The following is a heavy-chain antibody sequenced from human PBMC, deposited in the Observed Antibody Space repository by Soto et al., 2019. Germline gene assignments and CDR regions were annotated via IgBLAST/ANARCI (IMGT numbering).Heavy chain of an antibody. Sequence: GEALKISCKGSGESFSSYWSRWGRQMAGKGLGGVGGIDPSDSYTNYSPSFQGHVTISADKSISTAYLQWSSLKASDTAMYYCASSPRGYCSSTSCRELGNYYGMDVWGQGTTVTVSS. V-gene: IGHV5-10-1*01. CDR1: GESFSSYW. J-gene: IGHJ6*02. D-gene: IGHD2-2*01. CDR2: IDPSDSYT. CDR3: ASSPRGYCSSTSCRELGNYYGMDV.